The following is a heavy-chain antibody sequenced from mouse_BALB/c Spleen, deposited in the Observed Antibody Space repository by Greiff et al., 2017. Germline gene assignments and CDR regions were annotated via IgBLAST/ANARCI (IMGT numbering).Heavy chain of an antibody. Sequence: EVKLMESGGGLVKPGGSLKLSCAASGFTFSSYTMSWVRQTPEKRLEWVATISSGGSYTYYPDSVKGRFTISRDNAKNTLYLQMSSLKSEDTAMYYCTSVYDGYYAYWGQGTLVTVSA. J-gene: IGHJ3*01. D-gene: IGHD2-3*01. V-gene: IGHV5-6-4*01. CDR3: TSVYDGYYAY. CDR1: GFTFSSYT. CDR2: ISSGGSYT.